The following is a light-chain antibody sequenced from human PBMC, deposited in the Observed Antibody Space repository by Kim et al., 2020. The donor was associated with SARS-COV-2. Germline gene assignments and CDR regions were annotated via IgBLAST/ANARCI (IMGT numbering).Light chain of an antibody. CDR3: QQYGSSPYT. CDR2: GAS. CDR1: QSVSSTY. V-gene: IGKV3-20*01. J-gene: IGKJ2*01. Sequence: LSPGERAILSCRASQSVSSTYLAWYLQTPGQAPRLLIYGASSRATGIPDRFSGSGSGTDFTLTISSLEPEDFAVYYCQQYGSSPYTFGQGTKLEI.